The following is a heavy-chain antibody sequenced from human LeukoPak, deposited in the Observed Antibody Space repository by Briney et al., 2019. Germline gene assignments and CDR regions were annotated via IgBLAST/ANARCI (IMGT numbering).Heavy chain of an antibody. CDR1: GYSFTGYY. D-gene: IGHD6-6*01. J-gene: IGHJ6*03. Sequence: ASVKVSCKAYGYSFTGYYMHWVRQAPGQGLEWMGWINPNSGGTNYAQKFQGRVTMTRDTSISTAYMELSRLRSDDTAVYYCARESASSSIIYYMDVWGKGTTVTVSS. CDR2: INPNSGGT. V-gene: IGHV1-2*02. CDR3: ARESASSSIIYYMDV.